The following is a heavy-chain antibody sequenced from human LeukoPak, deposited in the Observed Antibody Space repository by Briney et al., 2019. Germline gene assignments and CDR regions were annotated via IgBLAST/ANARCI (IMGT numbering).Heavy chain of an antibody. CDR3: AKEPAHYDYVWGSYCYFDY. V-gene: IGHV3-23*01. Sequence: GGSLRLSCAASGFTFSSYAMSWVRQAPGKGREWVSAISGSGGSTYYADSVKGRFTISRDNSKNTLYLQMNSLRAEDTAVYYCAKEPAHYDYVWGSYCYFDYWGQGTLVTVSS. D-gene: IGHD3-16*01. CDR2: ISGSGGST. CDR1: GFTFSSYA. J-gene: IGHJ4*02.